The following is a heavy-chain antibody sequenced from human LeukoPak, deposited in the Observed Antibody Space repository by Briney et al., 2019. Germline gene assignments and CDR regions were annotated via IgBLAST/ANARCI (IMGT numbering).Heavy chain of an antibody. CDR2: IIPIFGTA. D-gene: IGHD5-18*01. CDR1: RGTFSSYA. Sequence: SVKVSCKASRGTFSSYAISWVRQAPGQGLEWMGGIIPIFGTANYAQKFQGRVTMTRDTSISTAYMELSRLRSDDTAVYYCALGYSYGYEYDYWGQGTLVTVSS. V-gene: IGHV1-69*05. J-gene: IGHJ4*02. CDR3: ALGYSYGYEYDY.